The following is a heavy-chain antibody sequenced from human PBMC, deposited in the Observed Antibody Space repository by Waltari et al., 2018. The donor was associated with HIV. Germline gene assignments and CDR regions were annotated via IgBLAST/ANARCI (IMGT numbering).Heavy chain of an antibody. J-gene: IGHJ5*02. V-gene: IGHV4-34*01. CDR1: GGSFSNYY. CDR2: ISHSGTT. CDR3: ARHGFKSSGGDYTGRSGNWFDP. Sequence: QVQLQQWGAGLLKPSETLSLTCAVYGGSFSNYYWSWIRQPQGKGLEWIGEISHSGTTNYNPSIKSRLTISLDTSKKQFSLNVTSVTGADTAVYYFARHGFKSSGGDYTGRSGNWFDPWGQGTLVTVSS. D-gene: IGHD4-17*01.